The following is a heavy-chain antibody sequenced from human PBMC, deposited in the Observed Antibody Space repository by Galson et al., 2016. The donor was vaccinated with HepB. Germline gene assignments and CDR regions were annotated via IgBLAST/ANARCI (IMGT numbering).Heavy chain of an antibody. CDR1: GFVFSRYA. V-gene: IGHV3-23*01. CDR2: IRDSGVVT. Sequence: SLRLSCAASGFVFSRYAMTWVRQVPGKGLEWVAAIRDSGVVTYSDVSVKGRFTISRDNHKNTLSLQVNRLSAEDTAVYYCAKRGAAADTLPYYYALDFWGQGTTVTVSS. CDR3: AKRGAAADTLPYYYALDF. D-gene: IGHD6-13*01. J-gene: IGHJ6*02.